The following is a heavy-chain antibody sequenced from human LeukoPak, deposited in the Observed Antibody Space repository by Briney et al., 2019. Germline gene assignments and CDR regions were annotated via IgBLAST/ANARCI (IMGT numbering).Heavy chain of an antibody. CDR1: GGSFSGYY. V-gene: IGHV4-34*01. CDR3: AGYYYGSGSYYTFDP. D-gene: IGHD3-10*01. Sequence: SETLSLTCAVYGGSFSGYYWSWIRQPPGKGLEWIGEINHSGSTNYNPSLKSRVTIPVDTSKNQFSLKLSSVTAADTAVYYCAGYYYGSGSYYTFDPWGQGTLVTVSS. J-gene: IGHJ5*02. CDR2: INHSGST.